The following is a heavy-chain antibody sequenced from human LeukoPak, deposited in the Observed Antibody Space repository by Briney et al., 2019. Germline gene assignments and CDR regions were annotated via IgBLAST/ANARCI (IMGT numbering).Heavy chain of an antibody. Sequence: PGGSLRLSCAASGFTFSSYSMNWVRQAPGKGLVWVSSISSSSSYIYYADSVKGRFTISRDNSKNTLYLQMNSLRAEDTAVYYCAKARGRNFWYWGQGTLVTVSS. V-gene: IGHV3-21*04. CDR2: ISSSSSYI. CDR1: GFTFSSYS. D-gene: IGHD3-3*01. CDR3: AKARGRNFWY. J-gene: IGHJ4*02.